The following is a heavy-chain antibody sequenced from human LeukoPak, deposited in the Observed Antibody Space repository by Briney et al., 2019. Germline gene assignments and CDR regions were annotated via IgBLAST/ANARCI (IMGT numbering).Heavy chain of an antibody. CDR1: GVSFSGYY. CDR3: ARRGSSWYLFTPRIDY. J-gene: IGHJ4*02. CDR2: INHSGST. D-gene: IGHD6-13*01. Sequence: KPSETLSLTCAVYGVSFSGYYWSWIRQPPGKGLEWIGEINHSGSTNYNPSLKSRVTISVDTSKNQFSLKLSSVTAADTAVYYCARRGSSWYLFTPRIDYWGQGTLVTVSS. V-gene: IGHV4-34*01.